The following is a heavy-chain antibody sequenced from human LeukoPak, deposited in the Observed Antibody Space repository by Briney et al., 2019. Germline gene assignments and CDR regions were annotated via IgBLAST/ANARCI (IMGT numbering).Heavy chain of an antibody. CDR3: ARLGYYQLLPLDY. V-gene: IGHV4-39*01. CDR1: GGSISSSSYY. CDR2: IYYSGST. D-gene: IGHD2-2*01. Sequence: SETLSLTCTVSGGSISSSSYYWGWIRQPPGKGLEWIGSIYYSGSTYYNPSLKSRVTISVDTSKNQFSLKLSSVTDADTAVYYCARLGYYQLLPLDYWGQGTLVTVSS. J-gene: IGHJ4*02.